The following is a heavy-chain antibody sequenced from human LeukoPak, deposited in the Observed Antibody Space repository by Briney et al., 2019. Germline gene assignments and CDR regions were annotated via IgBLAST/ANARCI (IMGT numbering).Heavy chain of an antibody. Sequence: GGSLRLSCAASGFTFSTYWMSWVRQAPGKGLEWVANINQDGSEKNYVDSVKGRFTISRGNAKNSLYLQMNSLRAEDTAVYFCARNALDIWGQGTMVTVSS. CDR3: ARNALDI. J-gene: IGHJ3*02. CDR1: GFTFSTYW. V-gene: IGHV3-7*01. CDR2: INQDGSEK.